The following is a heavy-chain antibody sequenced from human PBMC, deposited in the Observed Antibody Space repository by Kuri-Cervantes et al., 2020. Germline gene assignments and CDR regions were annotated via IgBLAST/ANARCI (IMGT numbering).Heavy chain of an antibody. CDR3: ASSGSYYPFDY. CDR1: GFTFDDYA. J-gene: IGHJ4*02. D-gene: IGHD1-26*01. Sequence: GESLKISCAASGFTFDDYAMHWVRQAPGKGLEWVSGISGSGGSTYYADSVKGRFTISRDNSKNTLYLQMNSLRAEDTAVYYCASSGSYYPFDYWGQGTLVTVSS. V-gene: IGHV3-23*01. CDR2: ISGSGGST.